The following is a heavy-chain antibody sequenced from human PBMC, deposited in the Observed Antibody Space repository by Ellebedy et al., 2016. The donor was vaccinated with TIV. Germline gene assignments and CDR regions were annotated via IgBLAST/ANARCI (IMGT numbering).Heavy chain of an antibody. CDR3: ARLIGDYDVLAGPVDH. CDR1: ACSIDISGYF. V-gene: IGHV4-39*01. J-gene: IGHJ5*02. CDR2: IYHLGKT. Sequence: SETLSLXCSVSACSIDISGYFWGWIRQPPGKELEWIGSIYHLGKTYYSPSLKSRVLISVDTSKNQFSLSLTSVSAADTGTYYCARLIGDYDVLAGPVDHWGQGALVTVSS. D-gene: IGHD3-9*01.